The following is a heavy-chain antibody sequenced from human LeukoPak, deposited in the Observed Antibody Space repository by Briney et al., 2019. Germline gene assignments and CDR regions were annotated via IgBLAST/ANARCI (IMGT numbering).Heavy chain of an antibody. CDR3: ARVADYGRSPPL. J-gene: IGHJ3*01. D-gene: IGHD4-17*01. CDR2: IYTSGST. V-gene: IGHV4-4*07. CDR1: GGSISSYH. Sequence: SETLSLTCTVSGGSISSYHWSWIRQPAGKGLEWIGRIYTSGSTNYNPSLKSRVTMSVDTSKNQFSLKLSSVTAADTAVYYCARVADYGRSPPLWGQGTMVTVSS.